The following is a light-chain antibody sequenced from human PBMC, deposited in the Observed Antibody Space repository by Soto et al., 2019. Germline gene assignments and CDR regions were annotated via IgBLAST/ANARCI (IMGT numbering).Light chain of an antibody. V-gene: IGKV1-5*03. CDR1: QSINSW. Sequence: DIPMTQSPSTLSAFVGDRVTITCRASQSINSWLAWYQQKPGKAPKLLIYEASNLESGVPSRFSGSVSGTEFTLTISSLQPDDFATYYCQQYNTYSRTFGQGTKVEIK. CDR3: QQYNTYSRT. CDR2: EAS. J-gene: IGKJ1*01.